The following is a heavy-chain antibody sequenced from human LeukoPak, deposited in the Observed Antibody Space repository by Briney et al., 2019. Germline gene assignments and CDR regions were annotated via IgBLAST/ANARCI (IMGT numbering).Heavy chain of an antibody. V-gene: IGHV3-23*01. Sequence: GGSLRLSCAASGFAFSSYAMSWVRQAPGKGLEWVSSISGTGGRTYYADSVKGRFTISRDNSKNTLDLQMNSLRADDTAVYYCARDGYSNYWYLNLWGQGTLVTVPS. CDR1: GFAFSSYA. J-gene: IGHJ4*02. CDR3: ARDGYSNYWYLNL. D-gene: IGHD6-13*01. CDR2: ISGTGGRT.